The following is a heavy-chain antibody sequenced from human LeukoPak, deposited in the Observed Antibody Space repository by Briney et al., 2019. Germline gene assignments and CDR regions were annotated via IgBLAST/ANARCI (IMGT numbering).Heavy chain of an antibody. D-gene: IGHD3-22*01. CDR2: ISGSGGST. V-gene: IGHV3-23*01. Sequence: PGGSLRLSCAASGFTFSSYAMSWVRQAPGKGLEWVSAISGSGGSTYYADSAKGRFTISRDNSKNTLYLQMNSLRAADTAVYYCAKAGHYYDSRNYFDYWGQGTLVTVSS. J-gene: IGHJ4*02. CDR3: AKAGHYYDSRNYFDY. CDR1: GFTFSSYA.